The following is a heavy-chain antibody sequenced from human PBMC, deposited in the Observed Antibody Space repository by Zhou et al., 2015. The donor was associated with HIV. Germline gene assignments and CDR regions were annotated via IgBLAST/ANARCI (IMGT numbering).Heavy chain of an antibody. Sequence: QVQLVQSGAEVKKPGSSVKVSCKASGRTYSNYAVSWVRQAPGQGLEWMGGIIPIFGTANYAQKFQGRVTITADESTSTAYMELSSLRSEDTAVYYCARSCPYDSSGYYWDYWGQGTLVTVSS. D-gene: IGHD3-22*01. CDR2: IIPIFGTA. J-gene: IGHJ4*02. CDR1: GRTYSNYA. CDR3: ARSCPYDSSGYYWDY. V-gene: IGHV1-69*01.